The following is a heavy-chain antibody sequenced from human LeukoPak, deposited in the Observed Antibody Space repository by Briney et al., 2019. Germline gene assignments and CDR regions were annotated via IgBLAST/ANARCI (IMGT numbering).Heavy chain of an antibody. J-gene: IGHJ4*02. Sequence: GGSLRLSCVASGFTFGKYWMSWVRKAPGKGLEWVANIKLDGSEKNYVDSVKGRFTISRDNTKNSLYLQMNSLRAEDTAVFYCARDQYDTWSRRGNFDSWGQGTLVIVSS. CDR1: GFTFGKYW. CDR3: ARDQYDTWSRRGNFDS. CDR2: IKLDGSEK. V-gene: IGHV3-7*03. D-gene: IGHD3-3*01.